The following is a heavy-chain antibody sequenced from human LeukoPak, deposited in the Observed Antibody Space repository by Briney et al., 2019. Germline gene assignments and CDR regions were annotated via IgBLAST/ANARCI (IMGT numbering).Heavy chain of an antibody. CDR2: INPNSGGT. J-gene: IGHJ4*02. V-gene: IGHV1-2*02. D-gene: IGHD3-3*01. CDR1: GYTFTGYY. Sequence: ASVKVSCKASGYTFTGYYMHWVRQAPGQGLEWMGWINPNSGGTNYAQKFQGRVTMTRDTSISTAYMELSRLRSDDTAVYYCARGRRITIFGVVIGLVYWGQGTLVTVSS. CDR3: ARGRRITIFGVVIGLVY.